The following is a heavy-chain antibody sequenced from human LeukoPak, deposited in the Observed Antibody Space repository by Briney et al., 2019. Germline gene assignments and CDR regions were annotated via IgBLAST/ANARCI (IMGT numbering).Heavy chain of an antibody. CDR1: GGSISGYY. CDR2: IYHSGST. J-gene: IGHJ5*02. V-gene: IGHV4-34*01. D-gene: IGHD3-10*01. Sequence: PSETLSLTCTVSGGSISGYYWSWIRQPPGKGLEWIGEIYHSGSTNYNPSLKSRVTISVDKSKNQFSLRLSSVAAADTAVYYCARVGDVLLWFGERNWFDPWGQGTLVTVSS. CDR3: ARVGDVLLWFGERNWFDP.